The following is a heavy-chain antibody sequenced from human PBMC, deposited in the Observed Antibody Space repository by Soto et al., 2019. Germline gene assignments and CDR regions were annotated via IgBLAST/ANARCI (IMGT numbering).Heavy chain of an antibody. CDR1: GGSISSSSYY. CDR3: ARYLTYYDILTGSRRGWFDP. CDR2: IYYSGNT. V-gene: IGHV4-39*07. Sequence: SETLSLTCTVSGGSISSSSYYWGWIRQTPGKGLEWIGYIYYSGNTYYNPSLKSRVTISVDTSKNQFSLKLSSVTAADTAVYYCARYLTYYDILTGSRRGWFDPWGQGTLVTVSS. J-gene: IGHJ5*02. D-gene: IGHD3-9*01.